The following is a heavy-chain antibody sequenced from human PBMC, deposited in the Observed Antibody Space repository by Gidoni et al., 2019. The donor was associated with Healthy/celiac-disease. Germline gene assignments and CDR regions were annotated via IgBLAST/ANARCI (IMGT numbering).Heavy chain of an antibody. CDR1: GFTVSSNY. V-gene: IGHV3-66*01. J-gene: IGHJ4*02. CDR2: IYSGGST. Sequence: VQLVESEGRGFQPGGSLRLSCAAAGFTVSSNYMSWVRQAPGKGLEWVSVIYSGGSTYYADSVKGRVTIARDNSKNTLYLQMNSLRAEDTSVYYCARDTPYGSAFDYWGQGTLVTVSS. D-gene: IGHD3-10*01. CDR3: ARDTPYGSAFDY.